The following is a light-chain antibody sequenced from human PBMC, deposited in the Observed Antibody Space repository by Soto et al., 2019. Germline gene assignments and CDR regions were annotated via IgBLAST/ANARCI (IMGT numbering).Light chain of an antibody. CDR1: QTISIY. Sequence: DIQMTQSPSSLSSSVCERFTINCRASQTISIYLSWYQLRPGKGPKLLIYSASTLQSGVSSRFSGSGSGTDFTLTINSLQPEDAATYYCQQSNSIPPWTFGQGTKVDIK. CDR3: QQSNSIPPWT. J-gene: IGKJ1*01. CDR2: SAS. V-gene: IGKV1-39*01.